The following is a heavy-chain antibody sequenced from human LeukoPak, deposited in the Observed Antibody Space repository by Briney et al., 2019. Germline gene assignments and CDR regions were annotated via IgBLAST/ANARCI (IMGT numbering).Heavy chain of an antibody. CDR2: IYSRGNT. CDR1: GVSISSGSNY. D-gene: IGHD6-6*01. CDR3: ARDGSVISSSSWGWFDP. Sequence: SETLSLTCSVSGVSISSGSNYWGWIRQPPGKTLEWIGSIYSRGNTYYNPSLKSRVIILIDTAKNHFSLNLSSVTAADTAVYYCARDGSVISSSSWGWFDPWGQGTLVTVSS. J-gene: IGHJ5*02. V-gene: IGHV4-39*07.